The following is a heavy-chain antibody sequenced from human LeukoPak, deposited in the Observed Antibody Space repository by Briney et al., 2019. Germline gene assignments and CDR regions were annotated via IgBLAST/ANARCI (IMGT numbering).Heavy chain of an antibody. J-gene: IGHJ5*02. CDR2: INHSGST. CDR3: AGRITIFGVTRNWFDP. CDR1: GGSFSGYY. V-gene: IGHV4-34*01. D-gene: IGHD3-3*01. Sequence: PSETLSLTCAVYGGSFSGYYWSWIRQPPGKGLEWIGEINHSGSTNYNPSLKSRVTISVDTSKNQFSLKLSSVTAADTAVYYCAGRITIFGVTRNWFDPWGQGTLVTVSS.